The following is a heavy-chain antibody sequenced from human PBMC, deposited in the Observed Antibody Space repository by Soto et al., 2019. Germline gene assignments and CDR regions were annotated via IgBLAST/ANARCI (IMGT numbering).Heavy chain of an antibody. Sequence: GGSLILSCAASGFTFSSYSMHWVRQDPGKGLEWVAVISYDGSNKYYADSVKGRFTISRDNSKNTLYLQMNSLRAEDTAVYYCATGRYCSGGSCYCSPFTSFDYWGQGTLVTVSS. J-gene: IGHJ4*02. V-gene: IGHV3-30-3*01. CDR2: ISYDGSNK. CDR3: ATGRYCSGGSCYCSPFTSFDY. D-gene: IGHD2-15*01. CDR1: GFTFSSYS.